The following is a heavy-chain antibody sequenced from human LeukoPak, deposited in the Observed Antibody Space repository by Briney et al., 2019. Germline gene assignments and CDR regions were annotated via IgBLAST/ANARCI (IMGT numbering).Heavy chain of an antibody. CDR2: IHKDGKNT. CDR1: GFTFSTYW. D-gene: IGHD3-10*01. Sequence: GGSLRLSCAASGFTFSTYWMQWVRQAPGKGPVWASRIHKDGKNTKYADSVEGRFTISRDNGKNTLYLQMNSLRAEDTAVYYCAREASGSDNYYSDFWGQGTLVTVSS. V-gene: IGHV3-74*03. J-gene: IGHJ4*02. CDR3: AREASGSDNYYSDF.